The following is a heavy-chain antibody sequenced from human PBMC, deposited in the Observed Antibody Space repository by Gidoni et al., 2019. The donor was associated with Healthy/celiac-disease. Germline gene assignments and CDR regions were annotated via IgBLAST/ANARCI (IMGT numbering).Heavy chain of an antibody. D-gene: IGHD3-16*01. V-gene: IGHV4-31*03. Sequence: QVQLQASGPGLVQPYQTLSLTCTVSTVSISSGGYDWSWIRQHPGKGLEWIGYIYYSGSTYYNPYLKIRVTISVDTSKNQFSLKLSSVTAADTAVYYCAREGGYGMDVWGQGTTVTVSS. CDR1: TVSISSGGYD. CDR2: IYYSGST. CDR3: AREGGYGMDV. J-gene: IGHJ6*02.